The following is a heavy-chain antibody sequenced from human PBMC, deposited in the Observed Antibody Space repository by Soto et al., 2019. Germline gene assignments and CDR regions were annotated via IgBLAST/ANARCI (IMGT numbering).Heavy chain of an antibody. V-gene: IGHV3-49*04. CDR3: TSTPYYYDSSGYYSYYFDY. CDR1: GFTFGDYA. D-gene: IGHD3-22*01. J-gene: IGHJ4*02. Sequence: SGGSLRLSCTASGFTFGDYAMSWVRQAPGKGLEWVGFIRSKAYGGTTEYAASVKGRFTISRDDSKSIAYLQMNSLKTEDTAVYYCTSTPYYYDSSGYYSYYFDYWGQGTLVTVS. CDR2: IRSKAYGGTT.